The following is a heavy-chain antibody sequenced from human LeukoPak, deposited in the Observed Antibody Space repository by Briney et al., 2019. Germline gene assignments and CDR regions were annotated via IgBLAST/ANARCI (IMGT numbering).Heavy chain of an antibody. D-gene: IGHD1-1*01. V-gene: IGHV1-2*02. CDR1: GYTFTGYY. CDR3: ARDVELERLAYYFDY. CDR2: INPNSGGT. J-gene: IGHJ4*02. Sequence: ASVKVSCTASGYTFTGYYMHWVRQAPGQGLEWMGWINPNSGGTNYAQKFQGRVTMTRDTSISTAYMELSRLRSDDTAVYYCARDVELERLAYYFDYWGQGTLVTVSS.